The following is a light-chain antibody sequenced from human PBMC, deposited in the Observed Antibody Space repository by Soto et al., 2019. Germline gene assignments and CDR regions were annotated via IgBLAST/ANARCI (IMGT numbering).Light chain of an antibody. CDR2: AAS. CDR1: QSISSH. CDR3: QHLDSFPPA. J-gene: IGKJ4*01. Sequence: DIPLTQSPSFLSASVGDRVTITCRASQSISSHVAWYRQKSGKAPMLLIYAASTLQSGVPSRFSGSGSGTEFTLTISSLHPEDFATYYCQHLDSFPPAFGGGTTVEI. V-gene: IGKV1-9*01.